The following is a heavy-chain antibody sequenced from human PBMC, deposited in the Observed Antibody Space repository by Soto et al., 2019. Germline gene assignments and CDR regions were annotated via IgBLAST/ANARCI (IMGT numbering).Heavy chain of an antibody. CDR2: ISGGGGTT. CDR3: AKDQAAGGTISRYFHY. Sequence: GGSLRLSCAASGFTFSSYAMNWVRQAPGKGLEWVSGISGGGGTTYYADSVKGRFTISRDNSKNTLWLQVNSLRAEDTAVYYCAKDQAAGGTISRYFHYWGQGTLVTVSS. V-gene: IGHV3-23*01. D-gene: IGHD6-13*01. CDR1: GFTFSSYA. J-gene: IGHJ1*01.